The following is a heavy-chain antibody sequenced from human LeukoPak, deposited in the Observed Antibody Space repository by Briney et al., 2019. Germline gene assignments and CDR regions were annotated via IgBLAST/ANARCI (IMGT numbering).Heavy chain of an antibody. CDR3: ALMIAAAGTPGAFDI. D-gene: IGHD6-13*01. V-gene: IGHV3-7*01. CDR2: IKQDGSEK. J-gene: IGHJ3*02. Sequence: GGSLRLSCDASGFTFSTYWMTWVRQAPGKGLEWLATIKQDGSEKYYLDSVKGRFIISRDNAKTSLHLQMNSLRAEDTAVYYCALMIAAAGTPGAFDIWGQGTMVTVSS. CDR1: GFTFSTYW.